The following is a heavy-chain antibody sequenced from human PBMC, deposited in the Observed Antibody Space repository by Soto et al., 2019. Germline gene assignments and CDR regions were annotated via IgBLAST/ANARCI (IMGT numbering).Heavy chain of an antibody. CDR2: IFPGDSDT. D-gene: IGHD6-6*01. Sequence: RKISCKGSGYIFANDWIAWVRQMPGKGLEWMGIIFPGDSDTRYSPSFQGQVTISADKSINTAYLQWSSLKASDTAVYYCARRVAAHPYFDFWGQGALVTVYS. J-gene: IGHJ4*02. V-gene: IGHV5-51*01. CDR1: GYIFANDW. CDR3: ARRVAAHPYFDF.